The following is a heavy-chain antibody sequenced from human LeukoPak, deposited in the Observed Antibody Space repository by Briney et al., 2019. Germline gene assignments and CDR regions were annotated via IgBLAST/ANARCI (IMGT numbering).Heavy chain of an antibody. J-gene: IGHJ4*02. CDR3: ARGRETPYSSGWYGWYYFDY. D-gene: IGHD6-19*01. V-gene: IGHV3-73*01. Sequence: GGSLRLSCAASGFTFSGSALHWVRQASGKGLEWVGRIRSTANGYATAYAASVKGRFTISRDNSKNTVYLQMNSLRAEDTAVYYCARGRETPYSSGWYGWYYFDYWGQGTLVTVSS. CDR2: IRSTANGYAT. CDR1: GFTFSGSA.